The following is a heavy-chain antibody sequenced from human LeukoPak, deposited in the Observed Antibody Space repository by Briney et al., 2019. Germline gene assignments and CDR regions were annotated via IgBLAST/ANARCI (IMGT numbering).Heavy chain of an antibody. Sequence: PGGSLRLSCAASGFTFSSYEMNWIRQAPGKGLEWVSYISNRANTRYYADSVKGRFTISRDNAKNSLYLQMNSLRAEDTAVYYCARERDSSTWLNWYFDLWGRGTLVTVSS. J-gene: IGHJ2*01. CDR1: GFTFSSYE. CDR2: ISNRANTR. CDR3: ARERDSSTWLNWYFDL. V-gene: IGHV3-48*03. D-gene: IGHD6-13*01.